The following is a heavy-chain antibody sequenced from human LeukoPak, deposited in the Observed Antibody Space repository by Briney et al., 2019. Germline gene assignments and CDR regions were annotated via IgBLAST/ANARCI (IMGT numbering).Heavy chain of an antibody. V-gene: IGHV3-7*01. CDR3: ARESTYSYAYALDY. D-gene: IGHD3-16*01. CDR1: GFTFSNYW. CDR2: MKQGGSEI. Sequence: PGGSLRLSCAASGFTFSNYWMSWVRQAPGKGLEWVANMKQGGSEIYYVDSVKGRFTISRDNAERLLYLQMNSLRAEDTAVYYCARESTYSYAYALDYWGQGTLVTVSS. J-gene: IGHJ4*02.